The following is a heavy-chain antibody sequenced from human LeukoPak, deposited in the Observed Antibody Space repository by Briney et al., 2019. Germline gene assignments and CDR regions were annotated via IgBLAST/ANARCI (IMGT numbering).Heavy chain of an antibody. Sequence: ASVKVSCKASVYTFTGYNIDWVRQAPGQGLEWMGLINPNSGDTNYAQKFQRRVTMTRDTSISTAYMELGRLISDDTGVYYCARDECRTNGMDVWGQGTTVTVSS. V-gene: IGHV1-2*02. J-gene: IGHJ6*02. CDR3: ARDECRTNGMDV. D-gene: IGHD1-14*01. CDR2: INPNSGDT. CDR1: VYTFTGYN.